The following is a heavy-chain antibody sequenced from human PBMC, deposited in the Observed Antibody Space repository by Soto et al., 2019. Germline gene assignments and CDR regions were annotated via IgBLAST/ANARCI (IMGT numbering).Heavy chain of an antibody. CDR3: AVQRSDHYKYFDY. CDR2: INGGKGNT. D-gene: IGHD1-20*01. J-gene: IGHJ4*02. CDR1: RYTFTSYT. V-gene: IGHV1-3*01. Sequence: GASVKVSRKASRYTFTSYTIHWVRQAPGQRLEWMGWINGGKGNTKYSQKFQGRVTITRHTAANIANMELSSLRSEDTAVYYCAVQRSDHYKYFDYWGQGTLVTVSS.